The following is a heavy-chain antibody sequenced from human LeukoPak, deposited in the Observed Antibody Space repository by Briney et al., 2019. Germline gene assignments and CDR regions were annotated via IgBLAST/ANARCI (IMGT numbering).Heavy chain of an antibody. CDR3: ARQGTAAAGDIDL. D-gene: IGHD6-13*01. CDR1: GGSLSSYY. J-gene: IGHJ5*02. CDR2: INYSGST. V-gene: IGHV4-59*01. Sequence: PSETLSLTCSVSGGSLSSYYWSWIRQPPGKGLEWIGYINYSGSTNYKPSLRSRVTIAVDTSKDQFSLVLSSVTAADTAVYYCARQGTAAAGDIDLWGQGTLVTVSS.